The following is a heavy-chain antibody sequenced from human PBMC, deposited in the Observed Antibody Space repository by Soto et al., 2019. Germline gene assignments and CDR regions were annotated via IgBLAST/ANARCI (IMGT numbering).Heavy chain of an antibody. J-gene: IGHJ4*02. D-gene: IGHD1-26*01. CDR1: GYTFTSYG. Sequence: QVQLVQSGAEVKKPGASVKVSCKASGYTFTSYGISWVRQAPGQGLEWMGWISAYNGNTNYAQKLQGRVTMTTDTXTXXAYMELRSLRSDDTAVYYCARDFWPGIVGAHALDYWGQGTLVTVSS. CDR2: ISAYNGNT. V-gene: IGHV1-18*01. CDR3: ARDFWPGIVGAHALDY.